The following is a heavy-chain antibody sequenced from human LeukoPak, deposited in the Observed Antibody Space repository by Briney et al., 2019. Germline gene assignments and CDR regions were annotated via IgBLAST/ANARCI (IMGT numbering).Heavy chain of an antibody. J-gene: IGHJ4*02. D-gene: IGHD2-8*01. CDR2: ISYDGSNK. CDR3: ARDALMGYDY. V-gene: IGHV3-30-3*01. Sequence: PGGSLRLSCAAAGFTFSSYAMRWVRQAPGKGLEWVAVISYDGSNKYYADSVKGRFTISRDNSKNTLYLQMNSLRAEDTAVYYCARDALMGYDYWGQGTLVTVSS. CDR1: GFTFSSYA.